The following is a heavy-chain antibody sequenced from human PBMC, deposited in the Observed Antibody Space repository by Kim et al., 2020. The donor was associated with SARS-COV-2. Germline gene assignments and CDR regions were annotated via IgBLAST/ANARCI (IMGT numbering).Heavy chain of an antibody. Sequence: GGSLRLSCATSGFTFSAYDMNWVRQAPGKGLEWLSFITKSSTTIYYADSVKGRFTISRDNVKNSLYLQMNSLRDEDTALYYCVRDRMGGAFDVWGQGKM. V-gene: IGHV3-48*02. CDR2: ITKSSTTI. CDR1: GFTFSAYD. J-gene: IGHJ3*01. CDR3: VRDRMGGAFDV. D-gene: IGHD3-16*01.